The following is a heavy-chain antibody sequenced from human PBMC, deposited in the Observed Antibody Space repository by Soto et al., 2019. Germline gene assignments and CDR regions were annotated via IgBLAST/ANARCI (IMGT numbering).Heavy chain of an antibody. V-gene: IGHV3-30*18. CDR3: AKVIRADSTSSNFYYYSGLDV. CDR2: ISNTGTDK. J-gene: IGHJ6*02. D-gene: IGHD6-6*01. Sequence: VQLVESGGGVFQPGRSLRLSCAASGFTFTTYGMHWIRQAPGKGLEWLAVISNTGTDKYYADSVKGRFTISRDNSRDTLFLQMNSLRGEDTAIYYCAKVIRADSTSSNFYYYSGLDVWGQGTTVTVSS. CDR1: GFTFTTYG.